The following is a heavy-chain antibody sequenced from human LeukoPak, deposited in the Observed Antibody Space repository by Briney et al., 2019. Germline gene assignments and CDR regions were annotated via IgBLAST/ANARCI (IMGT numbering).Heavy chain of an antibody. J-gene: IGHJ5*02. V-gene: IGHV3-48*04. CDR2: INSSSSTI. D-gene: IGHD3-22*01. Sequence: GGSLRLSCAASGFTFSSYSMNWVRQAPGKGLEWVSYINSSSSTIYYADSVKGRLTISRDNAKNSLYLQMNSLRAEDTAVYYCVRLAYYYDSSGYSNWFDPWGQGTLVTVSS. CDR3: VRLAYYYDSSGYSNWFDP. CDR1: GFTFSSYS.